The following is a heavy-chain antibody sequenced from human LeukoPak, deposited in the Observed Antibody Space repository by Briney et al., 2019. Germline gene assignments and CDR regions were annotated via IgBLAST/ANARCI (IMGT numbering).Heavy chain of an antibody. CDR3: ARSGVVVAATAPIDAFDI. J-gene: IGHJ3*02. V-gene: IGHV3-23*01. Sequence: GGSLRLSCAASGFTFSSYAMSWVRQAPGKGLEWVSAISGSGGSTYYADSVKGRFTISRDNSKNTLYLQMNSLRAEDTAVYYCARSGVVVAATAPIDAFDIWGQGTMVTVSS. CDR2: ISGSGGST. D-gene: IGHD2-15*01. CDR1: GFTFSSYA.